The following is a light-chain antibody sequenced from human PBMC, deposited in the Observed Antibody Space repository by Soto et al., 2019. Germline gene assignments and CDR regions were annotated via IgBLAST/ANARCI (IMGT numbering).Light chain of an antibody. CDR1: SSNIGDNY. CDR2: DNK. V-gene: IGLV1-51*01. CDR3: ATWDSSLSAGV. J-gene: IGLJ2*01. Sequence: QAVLTQPPSVSAAPGQTVTISCSGTSSNIGDNYVSWYQQLPGTAPKLLIYDNKKRPSGIPDRFSGSKSGTSATLGITGLQTGDEADYYCATWDSSLSAGVFGGGTKVTVL.